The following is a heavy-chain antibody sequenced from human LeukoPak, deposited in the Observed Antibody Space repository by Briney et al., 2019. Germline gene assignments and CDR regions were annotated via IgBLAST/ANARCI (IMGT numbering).Heavy chain of an antibody. V-gene: IGHV1-2*02. D-gene: IGHD3-22*01. Sequence: ASVKVSCKASGYTFTGYYMHWVRQAPGQGLEWMGWINPNSGGTNYAQKFQGRVTTTRDTSISTAYMELSRLRSDDTAVYYCARDRYYDSSGYSPLPDWGQGTLVTVSS. CDR2: INPNSGGT. CDR3: ARDRYYDSSGYSPLPD. J-gene: IGHJ4*02. CDR1: GYTFTGYY.